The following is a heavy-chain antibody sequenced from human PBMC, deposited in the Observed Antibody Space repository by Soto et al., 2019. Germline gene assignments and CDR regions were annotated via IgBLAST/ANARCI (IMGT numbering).Heavy chain of an antibody. CDR1: GGSINNYW. CDR3: ARPIVVAPVYYAIDV. Sequence: PSETLSLTCTVSGGSINNYWWSWIRQAADKRLEWIGRLHSTGATNYNPSLRSRVSMSVDKSKNQSSLNLASVTAADTAVYYCARPIVVAPVYYAIDVWGQGTTVTVSS. D-gene: IGHD3-22*01. V-gene: IGHV4-4*07. CDR2: LHSTGAT. J-gene: IGHJ6*02.